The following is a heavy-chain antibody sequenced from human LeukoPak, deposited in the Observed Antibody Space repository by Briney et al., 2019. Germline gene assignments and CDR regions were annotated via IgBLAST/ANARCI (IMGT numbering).Heavy chain of an antibody. CDR1: GFTFSDFS. Sequence: PGGSLRLSCVASGFTFSDFSLNWVRQAPGKGLEWISYIGSAIYYADSVKGRFTISRDNSKNMLYLQMNRLRAEDTAVYYCARSLRVRGVPDYMDVWGKGTTVIISS. D-gene: IGHD3-10*01. CDR2: IGSAI. CDR3: ARSLRVRGVPDYMDV. J-gene: IGHJ6*03. V-gene: IGHV3-48*01.